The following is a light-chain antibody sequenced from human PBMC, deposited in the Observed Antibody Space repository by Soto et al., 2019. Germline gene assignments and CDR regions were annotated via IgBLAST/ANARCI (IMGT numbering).Light chain of an antibody. Sequence: EIVLTRSPATLSLSPGERATLSCRASQYVGTRLAWYQHKPGQAPRLLIYYTSNRATGIPARFSGSGSGTDFTLTINSLAPEDFAIYYCHQRQSWPRTFGQGTKVDIK. CDR1: QYVGTR. CDR2: YTS. J-gene: IGKJ1*01. V-gene: IGKV3-11*01. CDR3: HQRQSWPRT.